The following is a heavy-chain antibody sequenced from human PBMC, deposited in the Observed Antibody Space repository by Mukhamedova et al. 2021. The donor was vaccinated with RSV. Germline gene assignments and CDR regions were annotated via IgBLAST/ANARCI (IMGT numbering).Heavy chain of an antibody. V-gene: IGHV3-11*06. Sequence: AEYVGGRFTISGDNAKNSLYLQMNSLRAEDTAVYYCGLYSSSWYDYWGQGTLVTVSS. CDR3: GLYSSSWYDY. D-gene: IGHD6-13*01. J-gene: IGHJ4*02.